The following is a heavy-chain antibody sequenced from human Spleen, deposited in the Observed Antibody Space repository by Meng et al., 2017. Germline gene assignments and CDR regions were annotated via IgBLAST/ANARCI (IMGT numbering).Heavy chain of an antibody. J-gene: IGHJ4*02. CDR2: LGAHDGDT. Sequence: QVQVVQSGAAVKRHGASVKVSCKASHYTFTGYGVSWFRQAPGQGLEWMAWLGAHDGDTSHAPKFQGRVTVSADRPTATAYMELRSLRSDDTAVYYCARGTPGRSYSDYWGQGTLVTVSS. CDR1: HYTFTGYG. D-gene: IGHD3-10*01. CDR3: ARGTPGRSYSDY. V-gene: IGHV1-18*01.